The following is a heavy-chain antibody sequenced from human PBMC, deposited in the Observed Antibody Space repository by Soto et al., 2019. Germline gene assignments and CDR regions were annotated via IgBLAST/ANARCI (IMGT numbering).Heavy chain of an antibody. D-gene: IGHD2-15*01. Sequence: PLQDLSLTCSISRHQDSNETAVWIWVGPSPSRVLEWLGRTYYRSKWINDYALYVKCRITIRPDTSQNQFSLDLDSVPPEDRAVSYCVGVTLFRGMDVWGHGTRVTVSS. CDR2: TYYRSKWIN. CDR3: VGVTLFRGMDV. CDR1: RHQDSNETAV. V-gene: IGHV6-1*01. J-gene: IGHJ6*02.